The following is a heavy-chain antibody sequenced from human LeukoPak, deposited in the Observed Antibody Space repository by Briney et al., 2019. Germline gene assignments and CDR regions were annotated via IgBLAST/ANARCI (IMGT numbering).Heavy chain of an antibody. CDR1: GGSISNYY. CDR2: VYYSGTT. CDR3: ARIVPYNYGYVDY. J-gene: IGHJ4*02. V-gene: IGHV4-59*01. D-gene: IGHD5-18*01. Sequence: SETLSLTCTVSGGSISNYYWSWTRQPPGKGLEWIGYVYYSGTTNYNSSLRGRVTISVDTSKNQLSLKLNSVTTADTAVYYCARIVPYNYGYVDYWGQGTLVTVSS.